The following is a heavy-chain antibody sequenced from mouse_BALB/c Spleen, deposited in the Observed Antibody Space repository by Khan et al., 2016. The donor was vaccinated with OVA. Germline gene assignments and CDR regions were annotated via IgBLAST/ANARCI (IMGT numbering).Heavy chain of an antibody. Sequence: QVQLKQSGPGLVQPSQSLSITCTVSGFSLTSYGVHWVRQSPGKGLEWLGVIWSGGSTDYNAAFISGLSISKDNSKSQVFFKLNNLQANDTAIYYCARNYDYDEGLSYWGQGTLVTVSA. CDR1: GFSLTSYG. J-gene: IGHJ3*01. V-gene: IGHV2-2*02. CDR2: IWSGGST. D-gene: IGHD2-4*01. CDR3: ARNYDYDEGLSY.